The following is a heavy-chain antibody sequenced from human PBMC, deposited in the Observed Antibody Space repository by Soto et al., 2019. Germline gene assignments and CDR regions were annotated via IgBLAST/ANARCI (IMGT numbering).Heavy chain of an antibody. V-gene: IGHV1-3*04. J-gene: IGHJ4*02. CDR2: ISTGNGNT. D-gene: IGHD2-21*02. CDR1: GYTFTNYP. CDR3: ASGHCSGDCYSDY. Sequence: QVQLVQSGAEVKEPGASVKVSCKASGYTFTNYPMHWVRQAPGQGPEWLGWISTGNGNTKWSQKFQGRVTITWDTSATTTYIELGILRSEDTAVYYCASGHCSGDCYSDYWGQGTLVTVSS.